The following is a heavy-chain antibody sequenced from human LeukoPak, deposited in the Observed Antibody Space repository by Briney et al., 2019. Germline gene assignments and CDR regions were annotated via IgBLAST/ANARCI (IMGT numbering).Heavy chain of an antibody. D-gene: IGHD3-10*01. V-gene: IGHV3-11*04. CDR2: ISSSGSTI. CDR3: ASPMVRGVIYYFDY. CDR1: GFTFSDYY. J-gene: IGHJ4*02. Sequence: GGSLRLSCAASGFTFSDYYMSWIRQAPGKGLEWVSYISSSGSTIYYADSVKGRFTISRDNSKNTLYLQMNSLRAEDTAVYYCASPMVRGVIYYFDYWGQGTLVTVSS.